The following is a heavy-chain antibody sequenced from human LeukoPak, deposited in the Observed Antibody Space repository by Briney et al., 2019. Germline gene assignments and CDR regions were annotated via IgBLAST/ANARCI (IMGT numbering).Heavy chain of an antibody. V-gene: IGHV3-15*01. CDR3: ATRINRDGYNWAYDH. Sequence: KSGGSLRLSCAASGFTFTNAWTYWVRQAPGKGLEWVARIKSRTDGGTTDYAAPVKGRFTISRDDSKNTLYLEMNSLKTEDTGVFYCATRINRDGYNWAYDHWGQGTLVTVSS. D-gene: IGHD5-24*01. CDR2: IKSRTDGGTT. J-gene: IGHJ4*02. CDR1: GFTFTNAW.